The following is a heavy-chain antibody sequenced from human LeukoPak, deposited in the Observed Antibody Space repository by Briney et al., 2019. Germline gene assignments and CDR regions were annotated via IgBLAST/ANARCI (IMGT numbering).Heavy chain of an antibody. V-gene: IGHV3-21*01. CDR1: GFTFSSYS. J-gene: IGHJ4*02. CDR2: ISSSSSYI. CDR3: AREEGTDCGGGCYSGY. D-gene: IGHD2-21*02. Sequence: GGSLRLSCGASGFTFSSYSMNWVRQAPGKGPEWVSSISSSSSYIYYADSVKGLFTVSRDNAKNSLYLQMNSLRAEDTAVYYCAREEGTDCGGGCYSGYWGQGTLVTVSS.